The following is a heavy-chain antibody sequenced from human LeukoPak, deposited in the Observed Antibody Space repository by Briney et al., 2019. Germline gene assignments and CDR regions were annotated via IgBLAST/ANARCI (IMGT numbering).Heavy chain of an antibody. Sequence: GGSLRLSCAASGFTFSRYWMHWVRQAPGKGLVWVSRIYDDGSDTDYADSVKGRFTISRDNAKNTLYLQMNSLRAEDTAVYYCARVGALWYPDYWGQGTLVTVSS. D-gene: IGHD1-26*01. CDR2: IYDDGSDT. V-gene: IGHV3-74*01. CDR3: ARVGALWYPDY. CDR1: GFTFSRYW. J-gene: IGHJ4*02.